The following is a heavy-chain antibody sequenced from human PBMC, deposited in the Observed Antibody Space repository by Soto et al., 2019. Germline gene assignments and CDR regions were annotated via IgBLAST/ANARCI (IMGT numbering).Heavy chain of an antibody. J-gene: IGHJ6*02. D-gene: IGHD3-22*01. CDR3: AKDRRPMIVVVITVGGMDV. CDR1: GFTFSSYA. Sequence: GGSLRLSCAASGFTFSSYAMSWVRQAPGKGLEWVSAISGSGGSTYYADSVKGRFTISRDNSKNTLYLQMNSLGAEDTAVYYCAKDRRPMIVVVITVGGMDVWGQGTTVTVSS. V-gene: IGHV3-23*01. CDR2: ISGSGGST.